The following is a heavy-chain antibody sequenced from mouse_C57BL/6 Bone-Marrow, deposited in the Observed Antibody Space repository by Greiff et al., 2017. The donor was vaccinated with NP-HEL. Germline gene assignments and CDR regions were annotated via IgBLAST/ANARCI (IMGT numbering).Heavy chain of an antibody. CDR3: AREGYYGNYVVFAY. Sequence: VQLQQSGAELARPGASVKLSCKASGYTFTSYGISWVKQRTGPGLEWIVEIYPRSGNTYYNEKFKGKATLTADKSSSTAYMELRSLTSEDSAVYFCAREGYYGNYVVFAYWGQGTLVTVSA. CDR2: IYPRSGNT. D-gene: IGHD2-1*01. J-gene: IGHJ3*01. V-gene: IGHV1-81*01. CDR1: GYTFTSYG.